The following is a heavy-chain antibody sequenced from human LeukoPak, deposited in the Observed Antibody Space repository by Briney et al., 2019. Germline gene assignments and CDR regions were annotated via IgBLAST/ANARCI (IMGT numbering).Heavy chain of an antibody. CDR3: ATDFYDST. J-gene: IGHJ5*02. Sequence: GGSLRLSCVASGFTFSSYAMRWVRQAPGKGLEWVGRIKSKTYGGTTDYAAPVKGRFTISRDDSKSTLYLQMNSLKTEDTAVYYCATDFYDSTWGQGTLVTVSS. CDR1: GFTFSSYA. CDR2: IKSKTYGGTT. D-gene: IGHD3-22*01. V-gene: IGHV3-15*01.